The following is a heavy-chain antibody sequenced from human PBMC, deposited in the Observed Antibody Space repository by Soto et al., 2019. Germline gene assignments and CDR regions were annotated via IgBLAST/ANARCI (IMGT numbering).Heavy chain of an antibody. CDR3: ARRIMVRGVIHAFDI. D-gene: IGHD3-10*01. Sequence: SETLSLTCTVSGGSISSYYWSWIRQPPGKGLEWIGYIYYSGSTNYNPSLKSRVTISEDTSKNQFSLKLSSVTAADTAVYYCARRIMVRGVIHAFDIWGQGTMVTVSS. CDR2: IYYSGST. CDR1: GGSISSYY. V-gene: IGHV4-59*08. J-gene: IGHJ3*02.